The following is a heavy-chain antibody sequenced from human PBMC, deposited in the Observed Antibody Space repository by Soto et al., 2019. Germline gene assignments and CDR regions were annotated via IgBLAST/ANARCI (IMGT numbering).Heavy chain of an antibody. Sequence: ASVKVSCKASGYIFTNYAIHWVRQAPGQRLEWVGGINVGTGNTKYSQNFQGRVTITRDTPATTAYMELNSLRVEDTAVYYSARVHCSPSNCYNLYYGRDVWGQGTTVTVSS. CDR2: INVGTGNT. CDR1: GYIFTNYA. D-gene: IGHD2-2*02. J-gene: IGHJ6*02. CDR3: ARVHCSPSNCYNLYYGRDV. V-gene: IGHV1-3*01.